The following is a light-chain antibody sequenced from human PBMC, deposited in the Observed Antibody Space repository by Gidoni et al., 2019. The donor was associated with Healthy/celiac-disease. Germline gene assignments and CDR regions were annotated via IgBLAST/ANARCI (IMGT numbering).Light chain of an antibody. CDR1: QSISSW. J-gene: IGKJ4*01. CDR2: KAS. CDR3: QQYNSYSLT. V-gene: IGKV1-5*03. Sequence: DIQMTQSPSTLSASVGDRVPITCRASQSISSWLAWYQQKPGKALKLLIYKASSLESGVPSRFSGSGSGTEFTLTISSLQPDDFATYYCQQYNSYSLTCGGXTKVEIK.